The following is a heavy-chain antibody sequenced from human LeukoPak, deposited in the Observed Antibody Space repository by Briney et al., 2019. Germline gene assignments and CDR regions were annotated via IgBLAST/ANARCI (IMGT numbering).Heavy chain of an antibody. CDR3: ARDQRYFGSGLPDAFDI. CDR1: GFTFSSYG. Sequence: PGGSLRLSCAASGFTFSSYGMHWVRQAPGKGLEWVAVISYDGSNKYYADSVKGRFTISRDNSKNTLYLQINSLGVEDTAVYYCARDQRYFGSGLPDAFDIWGQGTVVTVSS. V-gene: IGHV3-30*03. J-gene: IGHJ3*02. D-gene: IGHD3-9*01. CDR2: ISYDGSNK.